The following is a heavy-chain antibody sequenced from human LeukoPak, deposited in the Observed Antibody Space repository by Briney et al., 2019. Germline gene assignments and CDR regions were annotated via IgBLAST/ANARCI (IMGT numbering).Heavy chain of an antibody. CDR1: GGSISSGGYS. V-gene: IGHV4-30-2*01. CDR2: IYHSGST. J-gene: IGHJ4*02. D-gene: IGHD3-22*01. Sequence: SETLSLTCAVSGGSISSGGYSWSWIQQPPGKGLEWIGYIYHSGSTYYNPSLKSRVTISVDTSKNQFSLKLSSVTAADTAVYYCARVVDYDSSGYFRYYFDYWGQGTLVTVSS. CDR3: ARVVDYDSSGYFRYYFDY.